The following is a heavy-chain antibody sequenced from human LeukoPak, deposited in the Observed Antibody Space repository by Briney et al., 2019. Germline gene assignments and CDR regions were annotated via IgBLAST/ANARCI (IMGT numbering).Heavy chain of an antibody. CDR2: ISRSGDAI. CDR3: ARDRPDRGYSYGRDFDY. V-gene: IGHV3-48*03. CDR1: GFSFSSYE. Sequence: GGSLRLSCAASGFSFSSYEMNWVRQAPGKGLQWISYISRSGDAIYYADSVKGRFTVSRDNAKNSLYVQMNSLRAEDTAVYYCARDRPDRGYSYGRDFDYWGQGTLATVSS. D-gene: IGHD5-18*01. J-gene: IGHJ4*02.